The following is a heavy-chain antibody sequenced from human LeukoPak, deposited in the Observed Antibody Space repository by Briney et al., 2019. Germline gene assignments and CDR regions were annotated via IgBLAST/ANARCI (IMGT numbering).Heavy chain of an antibody. CDR1: GGSISSYH. V-gene: IGHV4-59*08. CDR2: IYYTGST. CDR3: ARHLGLKGFDP. J-gene: IGHJ5*02. Sequence: PSETLSLTCTVSGGSISSYHWSWIRQPPGKGLEWIAYIYYTGSTNYNPSLKSRVTISVDTSNNQFSLKLSSVTAADMAVYYCARHLGLKGFDPWGQGTLLTVSS. D-gene: IGHD3/OR15-3a*01.